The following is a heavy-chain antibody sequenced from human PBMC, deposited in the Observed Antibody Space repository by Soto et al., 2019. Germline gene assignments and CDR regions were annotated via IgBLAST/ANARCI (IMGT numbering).Heavy chain of an antibody. Sequence: SETLSLTCTVSGGSISSYYWSWIRQPPGKGLEWIGDIYHSGSTNYNPSLKSRVTISVDKSKNQFSLKLSSVTAADTAVYYCARSYMVRGVANWFDPWGQGTLVTVSS. D-gene: IGHD3-10*01. V-gene: IGHV4-59*12. CDR3: ARSYMVRGVANWFDP. J-gene: IGHJ5*02. CDR1: GGSISSYY. CDR2: IYHSGST.